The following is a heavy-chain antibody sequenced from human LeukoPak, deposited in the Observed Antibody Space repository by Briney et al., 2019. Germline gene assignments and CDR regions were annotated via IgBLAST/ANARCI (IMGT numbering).Heavy chain of an antibody. CDR3: ARGPDYGVYRTHDYYYYGMDV. V-gene: IGHV4-59*08. Sequence: SETLSLTCTVSGGSISSYYWSWIRQPPGKGLEWIGYIYYSGSTNYNPSLKSRVTISVDTSKNQFSLKLSSVTAADTAVYYCARGPDYGVYRTHDYYYYGMDVWGQGTTVTVSS. CDR1: GGSISSYY. CDR2: IYYSGST. D-gene: IGHD4-17*01. J-gene: IGHJ6*02.